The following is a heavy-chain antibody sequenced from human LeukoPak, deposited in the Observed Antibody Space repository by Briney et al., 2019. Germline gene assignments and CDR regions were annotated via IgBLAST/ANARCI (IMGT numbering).Heavy chain of an antibody. D-gene: IGHD3-22*01. J-gene: IGHJ4*02. CDR1: GGSISSYY. V-gene: IGHV4-59*01. CDR2: IYYSGST. CDR3: ARALYYYDSSGTSPHYFDY. Sequence: SETLSLTCTVSGGSISSYYWSWIRQPPGKGLEWIGYIYYSGSTNYNPSLKSRVTISVDTSKNQFSLKLSSVTAADTAVYYCARALYYYDSSGTSPHYFDYWGQGTLVTVSS.